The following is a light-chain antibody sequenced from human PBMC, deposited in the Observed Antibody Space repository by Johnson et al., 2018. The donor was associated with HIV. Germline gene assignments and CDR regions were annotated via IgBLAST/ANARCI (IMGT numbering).Light chain of an antibody. CDR3: GTWDTSLSVYV. V-gene: IGLV1-51*02. CDR2: EKN. CDR1: SSNIGNNY. Sequence: QSVLTQPPSVSAAPGQKVTISCSGSSSNIGNNYVSWYQQLPGTAPKLLIYEKNKRPSGIPDRFSGSKSGTSATLGVTGLQTGDEADYYCGTWDTSLSVYVFGTGNKVTVL. J-gene: IGLJ1*01.